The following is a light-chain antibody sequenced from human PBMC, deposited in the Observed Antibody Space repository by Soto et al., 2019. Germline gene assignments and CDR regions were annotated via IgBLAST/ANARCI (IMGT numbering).Light chain of an antibody. Sequence: EIVLTQSPATLSLSPGERATLFCRASQSVIRYLAWYQQKPGQAPRLLIYDATNRATGIPARFSGSGSGTDFTLTISSLEPEDFAVYYCQQRYSWPPITFGQGTRLDIK. CDR3: QQRYSWPPIT. J-gene: IGKJ5*01. CDR2: DAT. CDR1: QSVIRY. V-gene: IGKV3-11*01.